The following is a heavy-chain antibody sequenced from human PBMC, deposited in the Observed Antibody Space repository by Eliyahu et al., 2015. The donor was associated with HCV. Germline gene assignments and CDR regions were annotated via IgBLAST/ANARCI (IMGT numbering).Heavy chain of an antibody. CDR2: IWYDGSNK. Sequence: QVQLVESGGGVVQPGRSLRLSCAASGFTFDSYGMHWVRQAPGKGLEGVAVIWYDGSNKYYADSVKGRFTISRDNSKNTLYLQMNSLRAEDTAVYYCARDGSGWELQDYWGQGTLVTVSS. D-gene: IGHD1-26*01. CDR1: GFTFDSYG. V-gene: IGHV3-33*01. J-gene: IGHJ4*02. CDR3: ARDGSGWELQDY.